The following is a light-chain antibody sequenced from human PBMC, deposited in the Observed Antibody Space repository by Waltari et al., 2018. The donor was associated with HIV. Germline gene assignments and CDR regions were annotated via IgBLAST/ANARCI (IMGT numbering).Light chain of an antibody. J-gene: IGLJ3*02. CDR2: AVS. CDR1: NSDVGGYNV. Sequence: QSALTQSASVSGSPGQSITISCTGTNSDVGGYNVVPWYQQHPAKTPKLMLYAVSNRPSGVSNRFSGSKSGNTSSLTISGLQADDEADYYCSSYTSSSTWVFGGGTKLTVL. CDR3: SSYTSSSTWV. V-gene: IGLV2-14*01.